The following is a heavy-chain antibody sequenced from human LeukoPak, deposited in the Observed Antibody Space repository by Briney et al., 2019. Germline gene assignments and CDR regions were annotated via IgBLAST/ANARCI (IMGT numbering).Heavy chain of an antibody. CDR3: ARGEDGGSSYYYYYYYMDV. J-gene: IGHJ6*03. V-gene: IGHV1-69*13. CDR2: FIPIFGTA. Sequence: GASVKVSCKASGGTFSSYAISWVRQAPGQGLEWMGGFIPIFGTANYAQKFQGRVTITADESTSTAYMELSSLRSEDTAVYYCARGEDGGSSYYYYYYYMDVWGKGTTVTVSS. D-gene: IGHD1-26*01. CDR1: GGTFSSYA.